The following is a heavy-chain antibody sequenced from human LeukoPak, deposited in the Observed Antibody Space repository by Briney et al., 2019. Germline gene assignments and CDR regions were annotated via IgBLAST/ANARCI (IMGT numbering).Heavy chain of an antibody. D-gene: IGHD6-13*01. CDR2: IYYSGST. CDR1: GGSISSYY. V-gene: IGHV4-59*12. J-gene: IGHJ4*02. CDR3: ARIGLTSSWDRGYYFDY. Sequence: PSETLSLTCTVSGGSISSYYWSWIRQPPGKGLEWIGYIYYSGSTNYNPSLKSRVTISVDTSKNQFSLKLSSVTAADTAVYYCARIGLTSSWDRGYYFDYWGQGTLVTVSS.